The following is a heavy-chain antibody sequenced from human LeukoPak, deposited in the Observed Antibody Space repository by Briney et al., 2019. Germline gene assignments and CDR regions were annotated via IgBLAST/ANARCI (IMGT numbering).Heavy chain of an antibody. J-gene: IGHJ5*02. CDR1: GFTFSTYS. D-gene: IGHD4-11*01. V-gene: IGHV3-21*01. CDR3: ARDHSPGWFDP. Sequence: PGGSLRLSCAASGFTFSTYSMNWVRQAPGKGLEWVSFIRSSSSYIYYADSVKGRFTISRDNAKNSLYLQMNSLRAEDTAVYYCARDHSPGWFDPWGQGTLVTVSS. CDR2: IRSSSSYI.